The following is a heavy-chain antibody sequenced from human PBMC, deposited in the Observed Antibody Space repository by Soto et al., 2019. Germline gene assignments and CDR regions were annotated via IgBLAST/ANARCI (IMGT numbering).Heavy chain of an antibody. V-gene: IGHV4-59*01. CDR3: ARVSRVWNLGWFDP. J-gene: IGHJ5*02. D-gene: IGHD1-7*01. CDR1: GGSISSYY. CDR2: IYYSGST. Sequence: PSETLSLTCTVSGGSISSYYWSWIQQPPGKGLEWIGYIYYSGSTNYNPSLKSRVTISVDTSKNQFSLKLSSVTAADTAVYYCARVSRVWNLGWFDPWGQGTLVTVSS.